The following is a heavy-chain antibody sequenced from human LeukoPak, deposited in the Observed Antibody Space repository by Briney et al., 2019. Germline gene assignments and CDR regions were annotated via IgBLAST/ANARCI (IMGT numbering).Heavy chain of an antibody. V-gene: IGHV4-39*01. CDR2: IYYSGST. CDR3: ARQSIGFWSGYYNVNWFDP. J-gene: IGHJ5*02. Sequence: SETLSLTCTVSGGSISSSSYYWGWIRQPPGKGLEWIGSIYYSGSTYYNPSLKSRVTISVDTSKNQFSLKLSSVTAADTAVYYCARQSIGFWSGYYNVNWFDPWGHGTLVTVSS. D-gene: IGHD3-3*01. CDR1: GGSISSSSYY.